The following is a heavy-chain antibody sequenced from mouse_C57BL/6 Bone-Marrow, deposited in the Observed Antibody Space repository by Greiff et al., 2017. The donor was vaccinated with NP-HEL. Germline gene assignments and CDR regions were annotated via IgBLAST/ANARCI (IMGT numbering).Heavy chain of an antibody. CDR1: GYTFTSYW. D-gene: IGHD1-3*01. V-gene: IGHV1-55*01. J-gene: IGHJ4*01. CDR2: IYPGSGST. Sequence: QVQLQQPGAELVKPGASVKMSCKASGYTFTSYWITWVKQRPGQGLEWIGDIYPGSGSTNYNEKFKSKATLTVDTSSSTAYMQLSSLTSEDSAVYYCARVSTQSKTLDYWGQGTSVTVSS. CDR3: ARVSTQSKTLDY.